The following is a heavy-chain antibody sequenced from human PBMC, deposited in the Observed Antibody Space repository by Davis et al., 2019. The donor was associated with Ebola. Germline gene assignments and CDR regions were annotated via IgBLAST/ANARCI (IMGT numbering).Heavy chain of an antibody. Sequence: GESLKISCAASGFTFGGSAIHWVRQAPGQGLEWMGIINPSGGSTTYAQKFQGRVTMTRDTSTRTVYMELSSLRSEDTAVYYCARGRGHYESSGGDFWGQGTLVTVSS. CDR2: INPSGGST. J-gene: IGHJ4*02. CDR3: ARGRGHYESSGGDF. V-gene: IGHV1-46*01. CDR1: GFTFGGSA. D-gene: IGHD3-22*01.